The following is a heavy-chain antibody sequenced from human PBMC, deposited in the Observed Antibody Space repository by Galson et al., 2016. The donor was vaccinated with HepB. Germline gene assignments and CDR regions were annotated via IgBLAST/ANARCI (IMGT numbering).Heavy chain of an antibody. J-gene: IGHJ4*02. Sequence: SVKVSCKASGGTLNSYPITWVRQAPGQGLEWMGGIIPIFGPANYAQKFQGRVTITADESTNTVYMELSSLRSEDTAVYYCVRAPRGFEYYGYWGQGTLVTVSS. D-gene: IGHD3-10*01. V-gene: IGHV1-69*13. CDR3: VRAPRGFEYYGY. CDR2: IIPIFGPA. CDR1: GGTLNSYP.